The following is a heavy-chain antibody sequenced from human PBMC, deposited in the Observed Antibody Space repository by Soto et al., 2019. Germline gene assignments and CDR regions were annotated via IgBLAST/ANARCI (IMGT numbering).Heavy chain of an antibody. D-gene: IGHD5-12*01. CDR3: ARSLRGYSGYSGY. CDR2: ISSSGSDT. Sequence: QVQLVESGRGLVKPGGCLRLSCAASGFTFSDYYMSWIRQAPGKGLEWVSYISSSGSDTNYADSVKGRFTVSRDNAKNSLYLQMNSLRAEDTAVYYCARSLRGYSGYSGYWGQGTLVTVSS. J-gene: IGHJ4*02. CDR1: GFTFSDYY. V-gene: IGHV3-11*05.